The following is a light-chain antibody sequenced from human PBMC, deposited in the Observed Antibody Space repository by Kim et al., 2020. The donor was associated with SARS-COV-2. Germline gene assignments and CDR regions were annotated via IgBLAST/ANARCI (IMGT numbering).Light chain of an antibody. CDR3: GTWDSSLSAVV. Sequence: GQMVTISCSGSSSNIGNNYVSWYQQLPGTAPKLLIYDNNKRPSGIPDRFSGSKSGTSATLGITGPQTGDEADYYCGTWDSSLSAVVFGGGTQLTVL. CDR1: SSNIGNNY. CDR2: DNN. J-gene: IGLJ2*01. V-gene: IGLV1-51*01.